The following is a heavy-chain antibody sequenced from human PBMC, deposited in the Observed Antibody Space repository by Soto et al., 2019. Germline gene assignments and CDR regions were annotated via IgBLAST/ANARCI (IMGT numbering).Heavy chain of an antibody. D-gene: IGHD3-9*01. CDR1: GGTFSTYV. J-gene: IGHJ4*02. V-gene: IGHV1-69*12. CDR3: ARQMTLLNPFDY. Sequence: QVQLVQSGAEVKKPGSSVKVSCKASGGTFSTYVISWVRQAPGQGLEWMGGIIPIFGTANYAQKFQGRVTISADESTRTAYMELSSLRSEDTAVYYCARQMTLLNPFDYWGQGTLVTVSS. CDR2: IIPIFGTA.